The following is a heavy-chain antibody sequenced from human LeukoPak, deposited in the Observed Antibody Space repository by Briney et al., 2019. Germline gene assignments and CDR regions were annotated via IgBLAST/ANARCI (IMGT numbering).Heavy chain of an antibody. Sequence: GASVKVSCKASGYTFTSYGISWVRQAPGQGLEWMGWISAYNGNTNYAQKLQGRVTMTTDTPTSTAYMELRSLRSDDTAVYYCARVEFWDYDILTGYYKSPATVYWGQGTLVTVSS. CDR3: ARVEFWDYDILTGYYKSPATVY. D-gene: IGHD3-9*01. CDR1: GYTFTSYG. V-gene: IGHV1-18*01. J-gene: IGHJ4*02. CDR2: ISAYNGNT.